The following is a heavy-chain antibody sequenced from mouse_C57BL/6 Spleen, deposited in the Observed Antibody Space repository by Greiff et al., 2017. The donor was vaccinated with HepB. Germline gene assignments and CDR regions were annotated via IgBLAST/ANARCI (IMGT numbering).Heavy chain of an antibody. CDR2: IDPANGNT. CDR1: GFNIKNTY. D-gene: IGHD2-1*01. Sequence: EVQGVESVAELVRPGASVKLSCTASGFNIKNTYMHWVKQRPEQGLEWIGRIDPANGNTKYAPKFQGKATITADTSSNTAYLQLSSLTSEDTAIYYCARSEGNYVGYYYAMDYWGQGTSVTVSS. CDR3: ARSEGNYVGYYYAMDY. J-gene: IGHJ4*01. V-gene: IGHV14-3*01.